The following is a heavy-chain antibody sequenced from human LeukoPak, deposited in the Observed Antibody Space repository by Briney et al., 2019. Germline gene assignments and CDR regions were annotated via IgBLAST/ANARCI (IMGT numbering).Heavy chain of an antibody. V-gene: IGHV3-9*01. CDR3: AKSGYDSSGYYYYFDY. Sequence: GGSLRLSCAASGLTFDDYAMHWVRQAPGKGLEWVSGISWNSGSIGYADSVKGRFTISRDNAKNSLYLQMNSLRAEDTALYYCAKSGYDSSGYYYYFDYWGQGTLVTVSS. CDR2: ISWNSGSI. D-gene: IGHD3-22*01. CDR1: GLTFDDYA. J-gene: IGHJ4*02.